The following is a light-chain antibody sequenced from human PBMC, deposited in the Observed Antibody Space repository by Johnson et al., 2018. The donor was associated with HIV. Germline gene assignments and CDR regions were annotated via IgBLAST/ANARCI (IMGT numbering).Light chain of an antibody. CDR2: ENN. V-gene: IGLV1-51*02. J-gene: IGLJ1*01. CDR3: GTGDSSRSAPRV. CDR1: SSNIENNY. Sequence: QSALTQPPSVSAAPGQKVTISCSGSSSNIENNYVSWYQHLPGTAPKLLIYENNKRPSGIPDRFSGSKSGTSATLDITGLQPGDEADYYCGTGDSSRSAPRVFGTGTKVTVL.